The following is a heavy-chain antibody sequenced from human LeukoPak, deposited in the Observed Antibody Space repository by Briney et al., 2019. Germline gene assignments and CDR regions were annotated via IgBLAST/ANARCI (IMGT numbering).Heavy chain of an antibody. CDR2: ISGSGGST. CDR1: GFTFSSYA. V-gene: IGHV3-23*01. J-gene: IGHJ4*02. Sequence: GGSLRLSCAASGFTFSSYAMSWVRQAPGKGLEWVSAISGSGGSTYYADSVKGRFTISRDNAKNSLYLQMNSLRAEDTAVYYCARVQVRFLEWSPFDYWGQGTLVTVSS. D-gene: IGHD3-3*01. CDR3: ARVQVRFLEWSPFDY.